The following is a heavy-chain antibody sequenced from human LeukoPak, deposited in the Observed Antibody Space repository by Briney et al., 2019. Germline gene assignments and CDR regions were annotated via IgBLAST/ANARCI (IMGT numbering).Heavy chain of an antibody. V-gene: IGHV1-69*13. Sequence: SVKVSCKASGYTFSGYYMHWVRQAPGQGLEWMGGIIPIFGTANYAQKFQGRVTITAGESTSTAYMELSSLRSEDTAVYYCARDWRGDYDSSGYWDWGQGTLVTVSS. CDR2: IIPIFGTA. CDR1: GYTFSGYY. J-gene: IGHJ4*02. CDR3: ARDWRGDYDSSGYWD. D-gene: IGHD3-22*01.